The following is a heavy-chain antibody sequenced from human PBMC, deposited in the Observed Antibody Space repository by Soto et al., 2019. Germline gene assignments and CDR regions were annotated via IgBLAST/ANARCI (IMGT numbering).Heavy chain of an antibody. D-gene: IGHD4-17*01. V-gene: IGHV1-2*02. CDR1: GYTFAAYY. Sequence: QVQLVQSGAEVKKPGASVKVSCKTPGYTFAAYYIHWIRQAPGQGLEWMGWINPTSGGTVYAQNFQDRVTITRDTSISTAYMELRRLNSDDTAVYYCARDPDYGDYWGYFFDAWGQGSPVTVSS. CDR2: INPTSGGT. J-gene: IGHJ4*02. CDR3: ARDPDYGDYWGYFFDA.